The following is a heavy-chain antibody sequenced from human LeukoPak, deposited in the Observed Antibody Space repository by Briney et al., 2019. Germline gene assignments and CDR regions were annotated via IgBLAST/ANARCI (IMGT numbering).Heavy chain of an antibody. CDR1: GFTVSSNS. Sequence: PGGSLRLSCTVSGFTVSSNSMSWVRQAPGKGLEWVSFIYSDNTHYSDSVKGRFTISRDNSKNTLYLQMNSLRAEDTAVYYCAKGAAGRRRYYYYYMDVWGKGTTVTISS. J-gene: IGHJ6*03. V-gene: IGHV3-66*03. CDR2: IYSDNT. CDR3: AKGAAGRRRYYYYYMDV.